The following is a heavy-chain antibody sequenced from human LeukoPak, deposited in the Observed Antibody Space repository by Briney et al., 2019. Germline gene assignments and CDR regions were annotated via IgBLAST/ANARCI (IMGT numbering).Heavy chain of an antibody. CDR3: ARNQADIVLLVYASSRRYYYVMDV. CDR2: ISYDGSNK. V-gene: IGHV3-30-3*01. J-gene: IGHJ6*02. CDR1: GFTFSSYA. Sequence: GRSLRLSCAASGFTFSSYAMHWVRQAPGKGLEWVAVISYDGSNKYYADSVKGRFTISRDNSKNTLYLQMNSLRAEDTAVYYRARNQADIVLLVYASSRRYYYVMDVWGQGPRSPSP. D-gene: IGHD2-8*01.